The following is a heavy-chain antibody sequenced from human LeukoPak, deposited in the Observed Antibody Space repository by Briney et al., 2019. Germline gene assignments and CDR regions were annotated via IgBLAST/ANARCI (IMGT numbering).Heavy chain of an antibody. V-gene: IGHV3-21*01. Sequence: GGSLRLSCAASEFTFSSYSMNWVRQAPGKGLEWVSSISSSSSYIYYADSVKGRFTISRDNSKNTLYLQMNSLRAEDTAVYYCAKDDDYYDSSGYLDYWGQGTLVTVSS. CDR1: EFTFSSYS. CDR2: ISSSSSYI. D-gene: IGHD3-22*01. CDR3: AKDDDYYDSSGYLDY. J-gene: IGHJ4*02.